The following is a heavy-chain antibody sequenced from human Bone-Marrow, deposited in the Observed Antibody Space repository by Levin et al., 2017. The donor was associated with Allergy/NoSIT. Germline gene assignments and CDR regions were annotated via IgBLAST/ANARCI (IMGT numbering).Heavy chain of an antibody. V-gene: IGHV4-31*03. CDR3: ARGRPIYTHDANRLGYMDV. Sequence: SETLSLICSVSGGSIGNGGYNWGWIRQPPGKGLEWLGYMYHSGTPYYKPSLRSRLTISVDKSKNYFSLELSSVTAADTATYYCARGRPIYTHDANRLGYMDVWGRGTTVTVSS. D-gene: IGHD1-1*01. J-gene: IGHJ6*03. CDR2: MYHSGTP. CDR1: GGSIGNGGYN.